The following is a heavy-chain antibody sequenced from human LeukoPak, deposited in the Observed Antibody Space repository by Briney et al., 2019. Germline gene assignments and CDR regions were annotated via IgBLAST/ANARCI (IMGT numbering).Heavy chain of an antibody. V-gene: IGHV4-59*01. CDR3: ARYYGSYNWFDP. D-gene: IGHD3-10*01. CDR1: GGSISSYY. CDR2: IYYSGST. J-gene: IGHJ5*02. Sequence: SETLSLTCTVSGGSISSYYWSWIRQPPGKGLEWIGYIYYSGSTNYNPSLKSRVTISVDTSKNQFSLKLSSVTAADTAVYYCARYYGSYNWFDPWGQGTLVTVSS.